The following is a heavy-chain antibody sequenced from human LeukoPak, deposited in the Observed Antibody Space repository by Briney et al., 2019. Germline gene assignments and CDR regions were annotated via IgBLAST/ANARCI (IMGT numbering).Heavy chain of an antibody. J-gene: IGHJ4*02. Sequence: GGSLRLSCAASGFTFSSYWMSWVRQAPGKGLEWVANIKQDGSEKYYVDSVKGRFTISRDNAKNSLYLQMNSLRAEDTAVYYCARDHYYDSSGSDYWGQETLVTVSS. D-gene: IGHD3-22*01. CDR1: GFTFSSYW. CDR3: ARDHYYDSSGSDY. CDR2: IKQDGSEK. V-gene: IGHV3-7*01.